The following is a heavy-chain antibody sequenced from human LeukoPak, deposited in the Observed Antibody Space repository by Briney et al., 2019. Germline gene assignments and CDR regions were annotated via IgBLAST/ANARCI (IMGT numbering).Heavy chain of an antibody. CDR3: AREDTLFGVVIRFDY. J-gene: IGHJ4*02. V-gene: IGHV1-69*04. CDR2: IIPIFGIA. CDR1: GGTFSSYA. D-gene: IGHD3-3*01. Sequence: SVKVSSKASGGTFSSYAISWVRQAPGQGLEWMGRIIPIFGIANYAQKSQGRGTITADKTTSTAYMELSSLRSEDTAVYYCAREDTLFGVVIRFDYWGQGTLVTVS.